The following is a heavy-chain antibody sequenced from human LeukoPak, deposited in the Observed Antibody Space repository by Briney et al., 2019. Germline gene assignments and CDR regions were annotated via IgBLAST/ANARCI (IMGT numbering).Heavy chain of an antibody. J-gene: IGHJ6*03. V-gene: IGHV1-18*04. CDR1: GYTFTGYY. D-gene: IGHD4-17*01. Sequence: ASVKVSCKASGYTFTGYYMHWVRQAPGQGLEWMGWISAYNGNTNYAQKLQGRVTMTTDTSTSTAYMELRSLRSDDTAVYYCARSGDYRYYYYYYMDVWGKGTTVTVSS. CDR3: ARSGDYRYYYYYYMDV. CDR2: ISAYNGNT.